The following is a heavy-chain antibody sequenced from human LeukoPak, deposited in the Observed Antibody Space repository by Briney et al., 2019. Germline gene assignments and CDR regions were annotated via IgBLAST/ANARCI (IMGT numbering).Heavy chain of an antibody. CDR3: ARGGTATYYFDY. CDR1: GFTFSSYW. J-gene: IGHJ4*02. D-gene: IGHD3-16*01. CDR2: IKLDGSEK. V-gene: IGHV3-7*01. Sequence: PGGSLRLSCAASGFTFSSYWMSWVRQAPGKGLEWVANIKLDGSEKNYVVSVKGRFTISRDNAKNSVYLQMNSLRAEDTAVYYCARGGTATYYFDYWGQGTLVTVSS.